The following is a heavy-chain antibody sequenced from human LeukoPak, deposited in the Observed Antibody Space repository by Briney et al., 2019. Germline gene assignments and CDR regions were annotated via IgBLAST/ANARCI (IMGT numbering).Heavy chain of an antibody. J-gene: IGHJ4*02. D-gene: IGHD6-13*01. CDR2: IYSSGST. Sequence: SETLSLTCTVSGDSLRSSGFYWGWVRQPPGKGLEWVGNIYSSGSTCYSPSLKSRVTISVDTSNNQFSLKLISVTAADTAVYYCARHVLHSSTDYGQIDYWGQGTLVTVSS. CDR3: ARHVLHSSTDYGQIDY. CDR1: GDSLRSSGFY. V-gene: IGHV4-39*01.